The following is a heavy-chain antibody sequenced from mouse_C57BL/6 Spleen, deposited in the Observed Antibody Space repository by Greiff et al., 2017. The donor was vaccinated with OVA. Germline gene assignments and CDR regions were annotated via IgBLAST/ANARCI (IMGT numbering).Heavy chain of an antibody. CDR2: ISDGGSYT. Sequence: EVKLMESGGGLVKPGGSLKLSCAASGFTFSSYAMSWVRQTPEKRLEWVATISDGGSYTYYPDNVKGRFTISRDNAKNNLYLQMSHLKSEDTAMYYCARDDYDGKDYFDYWGQGTTRTVSS. V-gene: IGHV5-4*01. CDR1: GFTFSSYA. D-gene: IGHD2-4*01. CDR3: ARDDYDGKDYFDY. J-gene: IGHJ2*01.